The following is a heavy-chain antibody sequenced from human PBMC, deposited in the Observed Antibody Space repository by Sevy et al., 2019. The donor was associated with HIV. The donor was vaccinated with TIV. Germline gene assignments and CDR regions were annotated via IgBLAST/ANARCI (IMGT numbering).Heavy chain of an antibody. J-gene: IGHJ4*02. CDR3: ARDLSSSWKFDY. CDR1: GFTFSSYG. V-gene: IGHV3-21*01. CDR2: ISSSSTFI. D-gene: IGHD6-13*01. Sequence: GGSLRLSCAASGFTFSSYGMNWVRQAPGKGLEWVSSISSSSTFIYYADSVMGRFTISRENAKNSLYLQMNSLRAEEKAVYYCARDLSSSWKFDYWGQGTLVTVSS.